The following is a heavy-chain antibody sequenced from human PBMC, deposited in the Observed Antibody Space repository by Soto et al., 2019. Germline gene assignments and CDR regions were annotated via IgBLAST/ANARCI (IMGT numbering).Heavy chain of an antibody. CDR1: GFTFSSYW. V-gene: IGHV3-74*01. D-gene: IGHD3-9*01. Sequence: EVQLVESGGGLVQPGGSLRLSCAASGFTFSSYWMHWVRQAPGKGLVWVSRINSDGSSTSYADSVKGRFTISRDNAKNTLHLQMNSLRAEDTAVYYCARGEYFDWLLDDWGQGTLVTASS. J-gene: IGHJ4*02. CDR2: INSDGSST. CDR3: ARGEYFDWLLDD.